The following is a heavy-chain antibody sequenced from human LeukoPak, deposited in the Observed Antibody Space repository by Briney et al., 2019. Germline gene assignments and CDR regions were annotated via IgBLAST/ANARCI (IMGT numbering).Heavy chain of an antibody. V-gene: IGHV1-69*06. CDR3: ARDTSSVWDDILTGYYRH. J-gene: IGHJ4*02. D-gene: IGHD3-9*01. Sequence: ASVKVSCKASGGTFSSYAISWVRQAPGQGLEWMGRIIPIFGTANYAQKFQGRVTITADKPTSTAYMELSSLRSEDTAVYYCARDTSSVWDDILTGYYRHWGQGTLVTASS. CDR2: IIPIFGTA. CDR1: GGTFSSYA.